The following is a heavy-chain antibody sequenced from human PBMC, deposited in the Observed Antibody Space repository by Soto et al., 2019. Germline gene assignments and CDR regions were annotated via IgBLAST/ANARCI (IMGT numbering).Heavy chain of an antibody. J-gene: IGHJ3*02. CDR3: ARVLWLGGAFDI. CDR1: GFTFSSYA. V-gene: IGHV3-48*02. D-gene: IGHD3-10*01. Sequence: GGSLRLSCAASGFTFSSYAMSWVRQAPGKGLEWVSTISSSSSTIYYADSVKGRFTISRDNAKNSLYLQMNSLRDEDTAVYYCARVLWLGGAFDIWGQGTMVTVSS. CDR2: ISSSSSTI.